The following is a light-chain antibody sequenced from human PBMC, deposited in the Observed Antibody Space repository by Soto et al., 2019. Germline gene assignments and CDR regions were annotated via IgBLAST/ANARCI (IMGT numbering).Light chain of an antibody. Sequence: DIVLTQSPGPLSLSPGERASLSCRASQSVSRGHLAWYQQKPGQAHRLLIYGASSRATGIPDRCSGSGSGKDFTLTISRLEPEDDALYYCQQYGHSLWTFGQGTKVEIK. CDR1: QSVSRGH. J-gene: IGKJ1*01. V-gene: IGKV3-20*01. CDR2: GAS. CDR3: QQYGHSLWT.